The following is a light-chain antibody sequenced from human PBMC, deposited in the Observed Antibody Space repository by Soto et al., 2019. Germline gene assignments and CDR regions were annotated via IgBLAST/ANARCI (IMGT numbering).Light chain of an antibody. V-gene: IGKV1-39*01. CDR1: QSIATY. Sequence: DIQMTQSPSSLSASVGDRVTITCRASQSIATYLNWYQQKPGKAPKLLIYAASSLQSGVPSRFRGSGSGTDFTLTISSLQPEDFATYYCQQSYRTPPRTFGQGTKVEIK. CDR2: AAS. J-gene: IGKJ1*01. CDR3: QQSYRTPPRT.